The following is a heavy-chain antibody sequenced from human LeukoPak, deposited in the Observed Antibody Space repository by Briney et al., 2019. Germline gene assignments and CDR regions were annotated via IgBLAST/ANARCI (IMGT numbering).Heavy chain of an antibody. CDR3: ARGRSGSYGFFDY. CDR2: IRYDGSNK. CDR1: GFTFSIYG. V-gene: IGHV3-30*02. Sequence: GGSLRLSCAASGFTFSIYGMHWVRQAPGKGLEWVAFIRYDGSNKYYADSVKGRFTISRDNAKNTVYLQMNSLRAEDTAVYYCARGRSGSYGFFDYWSLGNLVTVSS. J-gene: IGHJ4*02. D-gene: IGHD3-10*01.